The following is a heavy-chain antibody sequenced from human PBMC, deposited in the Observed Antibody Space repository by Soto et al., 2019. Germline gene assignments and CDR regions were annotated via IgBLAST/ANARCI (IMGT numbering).Heavy chain of an antibody. CDR1: VFPFTRYS. Sequence: GGSLRISCAASVFPFTRYSMNWVRQAPGKGLEWVSSISSTTNYIYYADSMKGRFTVSRDNAKNSVYLEMNSLSAEDTAVYYCARGSEDLTSNFDYWGQGNLVTVSS. V-gene: IGHV3-21*01. CDR3: ARGSEDLTSNFDY. J-gene: IGHJ4*02. CDR2: ISSTTNYI.